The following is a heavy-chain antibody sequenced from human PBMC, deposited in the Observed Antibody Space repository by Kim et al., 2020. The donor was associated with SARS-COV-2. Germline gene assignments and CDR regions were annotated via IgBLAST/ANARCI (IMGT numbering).Heavy chain of an antibody. Sequence: GGSLRLSCAASGFTFSSYAMHWVRQAPGKGLEWVAVISYDGSNKYYADSVKGRFTISRDNSKNTLYLQMNSLRAEDTAVYYCARVRLLYYYGSGLPYYYGMDVWGQGTTVTVSS. D-gene: IGHD3-10*01. CDR3: ARVRLLYYYGSGLPYYYGMDV. CDR2: ISYDGSNK. J-gene: IGHJ6*02. V-gene: IGHV3-30-3*01. CDR1: GFTFSSYA.